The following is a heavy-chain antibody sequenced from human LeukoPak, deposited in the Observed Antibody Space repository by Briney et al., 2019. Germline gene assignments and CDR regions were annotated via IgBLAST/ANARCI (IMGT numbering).Heavy chain of an antibody. CDR3: AKGYRAYDSRYLFDY. V-gene: IGHV3-48*03. J-gene: IGHJ4*02. D-gene: IGHD5-12*01. CDR2: ISSSGSTI. Sequence: PGGSLRLSCAASGFTFSSYEMNWVRQAPGKGLEWVSYISSSGSTIYYADSVKGRFTISRDNAKNSLYLQMNSLRAEDTAVYYCAKGYRAYDSRYLFDYCGQGTLVTVSS. CDR1: GFTFSSYE.